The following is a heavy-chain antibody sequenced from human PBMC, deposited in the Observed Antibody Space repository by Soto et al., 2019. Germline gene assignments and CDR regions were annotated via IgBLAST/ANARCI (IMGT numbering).Heavy chain of an antibody. V-gene: IGHV1-69*04. Sequence: SVKVSCKASGGTFSSYTISWVRQAPGQGLEWMGRIIPILGIANYAQKFQGRVTITADKSTSTAYMELSSLRSEDTAVYYCARDFWSGSTGWFDLWGQGTLVTVSS. CDR2: IIPILGIA. J-gene: IGHJ5*02. D-gene: IGHD3-3*01. CDR3: ARDFWSGSTGWFDL. CDR1: GGTFSSYT.